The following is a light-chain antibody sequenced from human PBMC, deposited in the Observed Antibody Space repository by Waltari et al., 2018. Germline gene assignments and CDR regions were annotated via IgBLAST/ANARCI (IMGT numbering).Light chain of an antibody. CDR3: QSEDDSGDHVL. CDR2: RNS. V-gene: IGLV3-25*03. CDR1: QLPDKY. J-gene: IGLJ2*01. Sequence: LTHPPSVSVSPGQTAIITCSGDQLPDKYMSWSQQKSGQAPVVVIHRNSGTPSGIPERFSFSDSGTTGNLVISGVQAEDEAEYYCQSEDDSGDHVLFGGGTKLTVL.